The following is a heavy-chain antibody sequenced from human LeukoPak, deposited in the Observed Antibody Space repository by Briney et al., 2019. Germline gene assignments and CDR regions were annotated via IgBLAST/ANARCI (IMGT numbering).Heavy chain of an antibody. D-gene: IGHD3-3*01. Sequence: PGGSLRLSCAASGSTFEDYGMTWVRQAPGKGLEWVAGISLNGAATGYADSVKGRFTISRDNAKNFLYLQMNSLRAEDTALYYCVQSITMFIGWGQGTRVTVSS. CDR1: GSTFEDYG. CDR3: VQSITMFIG. V-gene: IGHV3-20*04. J-gene: IGHJ4*02. CDR2: ISLNGAAT.